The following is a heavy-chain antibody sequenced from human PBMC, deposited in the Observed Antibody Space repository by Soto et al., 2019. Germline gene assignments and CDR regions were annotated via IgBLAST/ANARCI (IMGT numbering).Heavy chain of an antibody. Sequence: GGSLRLSCAASGFIFSNYWMNWVRQAPGKGLVWVSRINKDGSITSHADSVKGRFTISRDNAKNTLYLQMNSLGVEDTAMYYCASIPPIVAPNEFSWAQGTLVPVSS. CDR2: INKDGSIT. CDR3: ASIPPIVAPNEFS. CDR1: GFIFSNYW. D-gene: IGHD6-6*01. V-gene: IGHV3-74*01. J-gene: IGHJ4*01.